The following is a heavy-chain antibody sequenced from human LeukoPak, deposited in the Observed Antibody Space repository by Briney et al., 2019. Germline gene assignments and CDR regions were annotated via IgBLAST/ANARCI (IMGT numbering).Heavy chain of an antibody. Sequence: GASVKVSCKASGYTFTGYYMHWVRQAPGQGLDWMGRINPNSGGTNYAQKFQGSVTMTRDTYISTAYMELCRLRQADARVYYCARHLTPYYYDSSGYNWGQGTLVTVSS. CDR1: GYTFTGYY. D-gene: IGHD3-22*01. V-gene: IGHV1-2*05. CDR2: INPNSGGT. J-gene: IGHJ4*02. CDR3: ARHLTPYYYDSSGYN.